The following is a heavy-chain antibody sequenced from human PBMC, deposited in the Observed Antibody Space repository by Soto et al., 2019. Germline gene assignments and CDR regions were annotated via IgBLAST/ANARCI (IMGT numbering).Heavy chain of an antibody. D-gene: IGHD6-6*01. CDR2: IYYSGST. CDR3: ARRARGQLVNAGDY. V-gene: IGHV4-39*01. Sequence: QLQLQESGPGLVKPSETLSLTCTVSGGSISSSSYYWGWIRQPPGKGLEWIGSIYYSGSTYYNPSLKSRVTISVDTSKNQFSLKLSSVTAADTAVYYCARRARGQLVNAGDYWGQGTLVTVSS. J-gene: IGHJ4*02. CDR1: GGSISSSSYY.